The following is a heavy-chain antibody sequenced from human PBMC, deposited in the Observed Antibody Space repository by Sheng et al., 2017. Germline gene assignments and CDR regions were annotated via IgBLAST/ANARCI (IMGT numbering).Heavy chain of an antibody. V-gene: IGHV3-9*01. Sequence: EVQLVESGGGLVQPGRSLRLSCAASGFTFDDYAMHWVRQAPGKGLEWVSGISWNSGSIGYADSVKGRFTISRDNAKNSLYLQMNSLRAEDTALYYCAKDIASPLYSGSCDYWGQGTLVTV. CDR3: AKDIASPLYSGSCDY. CDR2: ISWNSGSI. CDR1: GFTFDDYA. D-gene: IGHD1-26*01. J-gene: IGHJ4*02.